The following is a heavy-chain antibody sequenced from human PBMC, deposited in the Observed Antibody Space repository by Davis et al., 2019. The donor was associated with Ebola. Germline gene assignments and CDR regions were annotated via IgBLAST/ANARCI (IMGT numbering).Heavy chain of an antibody. J-gene: IGHJ6*02. Sequence: GESLKISCAASGFTFSSYGMHWVRQAPGKGLEWVAVISYDGSNKYYADSVKGRFTISRDNAKNSLYLQMNSQGAEDTAVYYCARDRPLDFFFGDYYGMDVWGQGTTVTVSS. V-gene: IGHV3-30*03. CDR1: GFTFSSYG. CDR3: ARDRPLDFFFGDYYGMDV. D-gene: IGHD3-16*01. CDR2: ISYDGSNK.